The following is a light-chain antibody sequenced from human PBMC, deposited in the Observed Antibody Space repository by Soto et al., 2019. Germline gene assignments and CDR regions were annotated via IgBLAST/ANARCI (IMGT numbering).Light chain of an antibody. CDR3: SSYTSSGTL. V-gene: IGLV2-14*03. CDR1: SSDVGGYNY. Sequence: QSALTQPASVSGSPGQWITISCTGTSSDVGGYNYVSWYQQHPGKAPKLIIYDVTNRPSGVSSRFSGSKSGNMASLTISGLEAEDEGDYYCSSYTSSGTLFGGGTKLTVL. CDR2: DVT. J-gene: IGLJ2*01.